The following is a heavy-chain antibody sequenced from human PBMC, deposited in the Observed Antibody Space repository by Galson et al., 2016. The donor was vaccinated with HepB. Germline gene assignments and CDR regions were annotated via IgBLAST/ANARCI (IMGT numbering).Heavy chain of an antibody. Sequence: SLRLSCAASGFTFSDYYMSWIRQAPGKGLEWVSYISSSGSTIYYADSGKGRFTISRDNAKNSLYLQMNSLRAEDTAVYYCARDSYDSSGYFSWGQGTLVTVSS. D-gene: IGHD3-22*01. J-gene: IGHJ5*02. V-gene: IGHV3-11*01. CDR3: ARDSYDSSGYFS. CDR2: ISSSGSTI. CDR1: GFTFSDYY.